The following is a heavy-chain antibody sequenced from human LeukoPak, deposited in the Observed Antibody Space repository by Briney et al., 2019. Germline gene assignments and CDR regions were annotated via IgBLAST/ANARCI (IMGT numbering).Heavy chain of an antibody. J-gene: IGHJ6*03. CDR1: GFTFSSSG. CDR3: AKNGDRGAFCTGGTCYPYFYYYMDV. V-gene: IGHV3-30*02. D-gene: IGHD2-15*01. Sequence: WGSLRLSCAASGFTFSSSGMHWVRQAPGKGLEWVAFIRYDGSNKYYADSVKGRFTISRDNSKDTLYLQMSSLRAEDTAIYYCAKNGDRGAFCTGGTCYPYFYYYMDVWGKGTTVTI. CDR2: IRYDGSNK.